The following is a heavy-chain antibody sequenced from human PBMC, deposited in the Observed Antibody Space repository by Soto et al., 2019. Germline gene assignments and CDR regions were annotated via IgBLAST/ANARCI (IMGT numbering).Heavy chain of an antibody. D-gene: IGHD2-2*01. CDR3: ARVHGMVVAGSTFDF. J-gene: IGHJ4*01. Sequence: IDHYGSRIRKHPGQGPDWIASIHHGGTTSYNPSLRSRITISVDTSNNQFSLKLTSVTAADTAVYYCARVHGMVVAGSTFDFWGHGTLVPVSS. CDR2: IHHGGTT. V-gene: IGHV4-38-2*01. CDR1: IDHY.